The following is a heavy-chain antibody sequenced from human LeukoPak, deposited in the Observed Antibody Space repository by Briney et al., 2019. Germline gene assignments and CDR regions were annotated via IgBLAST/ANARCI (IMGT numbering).Heavy chain of an antibody. CDR3: AREAEYYDSSGYYNY. CDR2: ISAYNGNT. J-gene: IGHJ4*02. D-gene: IGHD3-22*01. V-gene: IGHV1-18*01. CDR1: GYTFTSYG. Sequence: GASVKVSCKASGYTFTSYGISWVRQAPGQGLEWMGWISAYNGNTNYAQKLQGRVTMTTDTSTSTAYMELRGLRSDDTAVYYCAREAEYYDSSGYYNYWGQGTLVTVSS.